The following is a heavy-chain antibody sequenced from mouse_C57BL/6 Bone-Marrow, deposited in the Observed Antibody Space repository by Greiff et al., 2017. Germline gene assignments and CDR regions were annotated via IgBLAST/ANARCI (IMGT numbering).Heavy chain of an antibody. CDR3: ARGYGNGYYAWFAY. CDR1: GYSITSGYD. Sequence: EVKLEESGPGMVKPSQSLSLTCTVTGYSITSGYDWHWIRHFPGNKLEWMGYISYSGSTNYNPSLKSRISITHDTSKNHFFLKLNSVTTEDTATYYCARGYGNGYYAWFAYWGQGTLVTVSA. V-gene: IGHV3-1*01. J-gene: IGHJ3*01. CDR2: ISYSGST. D-gene: IGHD2-3*01.